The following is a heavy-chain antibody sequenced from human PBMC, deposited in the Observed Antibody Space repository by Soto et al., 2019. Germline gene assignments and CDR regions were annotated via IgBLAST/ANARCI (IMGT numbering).Heavy chain of an antibody. CDR3: ARRMGGFDAFDI. CDR2: ISGGDNT. V-gene: IGHV3-66*01. D-gene: IGHD1-26*01. CDR1: GFPVNSNY. J-gene: IGHJ3*02. Sequence: GGSLRLSCAASGFPVNSNYMNWVRQAPGKGLEWVSVISGGDNTYYADSVKGRFTISRDNSKNTLFLQMNSLRVEDTAVYVCARRMGGFDAFDIWGHGTMVTGSS.